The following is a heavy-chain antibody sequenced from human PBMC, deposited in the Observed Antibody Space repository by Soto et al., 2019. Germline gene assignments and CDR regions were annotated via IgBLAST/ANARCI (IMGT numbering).Heavy chain of an antibody. CDR1: GFTFSSYG. J-gene: IGHJ4*02. CDR3: ARIATFVPGSGSYPDY. V-gene: IGHV3-33*01. Sequence: GGSLRLSCAASGFTFSSYGMHWVRQAPGKGLEWVAVIWYDGSNKYYADSVKGRFTISRDNSKNTLYLQMNSLRAEDTAVYYCARIATFVPGSGSYPDYWGQGTLVTVSS. CDR2: IWYDGSNK. D-gene: IGHD3-10*01.